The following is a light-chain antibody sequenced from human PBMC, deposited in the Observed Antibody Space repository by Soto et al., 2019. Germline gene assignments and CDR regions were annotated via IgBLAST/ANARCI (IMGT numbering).Light chain of an antibody. Sequence: EIVMTQSPATLSVSPGERATLSCRASQSVSTNLAWYQQKSGQAPRLLIYGASTGAAGIRARFSGSGSGTEFTLTISSLQSEDFAVYYCQQSNNWPPYTCGQGTKLEMK. CDR2: GAS. V-gene: IGKV3-15*01. CDR1: QSVSTN. J-gene: IGKJ2*01. CDR3: QQSNNWPPYT.